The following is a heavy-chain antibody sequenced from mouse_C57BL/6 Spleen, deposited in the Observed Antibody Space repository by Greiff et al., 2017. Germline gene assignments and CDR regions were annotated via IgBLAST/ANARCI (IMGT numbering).Heavy chain of an antibody. CDR3: ARGITTVVATEENFDY. J-gene: IGHJ2*01. CDR2: IYPGDGDT. D-gene: IGHD1-1*01. V-gene: IGHV1-80*01. CDR1: GYAFSSYW. Sequence: VQGVESGAELVKPGASVKISCKASGYAFSSYWMNWVKQRPGKGLEWIGQIYPGDGDTNYNGKFKGKATLTADKSSSTAYMQLSSLTSEDSAVYFCARGITTVVATEENFDYWGQGTTLTVSS.